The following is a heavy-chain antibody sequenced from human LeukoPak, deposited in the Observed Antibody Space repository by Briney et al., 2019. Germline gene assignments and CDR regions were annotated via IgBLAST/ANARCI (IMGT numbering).Heavy chain of an antibody. J-gene: IGHJ5*02. CDR3: ARDIGSGSYSWFDP. CDR1: GFTFSSYG. D-gene: IGHD3-10*01. CDR2: ISYDGSNK. V-gene: IGHV3-30*03. Sequence: AGGSLRLSCAASGFTFSSYGMHWVRQAPGKGLEWVAVISYDGSNKYYADSVKGRFTISRDNSKNTLYLQMNSLRAEDTAVYYCARDIGSGSYSWFDPWGQGTLVTVSS.